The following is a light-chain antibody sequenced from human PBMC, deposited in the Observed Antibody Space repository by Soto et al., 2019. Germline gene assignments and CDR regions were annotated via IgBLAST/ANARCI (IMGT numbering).Light chain of an antibody. V-gene: IGLV2-14*01. Sequence: QSVLTQPPSASGTPGQRVSISCTGTSSDVGGYNYVSWYQQHPGEAPKLMIYEVSNRPSGVSNRFSGSKSGNTASLTISGLQAEDEADYYCFSYATGSTLVIFGGGTKVTVL. CDR2: EVS. CDR3: FSYATGSTLVI. CDR1: SSDVGGYNY. J-gene: IGLJ2*01.